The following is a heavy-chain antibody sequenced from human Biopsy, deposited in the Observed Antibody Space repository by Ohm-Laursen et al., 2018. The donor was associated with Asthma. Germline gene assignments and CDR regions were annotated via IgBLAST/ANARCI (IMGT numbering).Heavy chain of an antibody. CDR2: VNTGNGDT. J-gene: IGHJ3*01. D-gene: IGHD3-9*01. CDR3: ARTYYDFLTGQVKDVFGV. Sequence: SVSASCKASGYNFISFAIHWARQAPGQRLEWMGWVNTGNGDTKYSQKFQGRVTITRDTSASTAYMELRSLRSEDTATYYCARTYYDFLTGQVKDVFGVWGQGTMVTVSS. V-gene: IGHV1-3*04. CDR1: GYNFISFA.